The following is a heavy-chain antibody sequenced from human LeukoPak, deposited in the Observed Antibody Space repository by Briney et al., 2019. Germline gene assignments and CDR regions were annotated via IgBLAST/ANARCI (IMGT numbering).Heavy chain of an antibody. CDR2: INHSGST. Sequence: SETLSLTCAVYGRSFSGYYWSCIRQPPGKGLEWIGEINHSGSTNYNPSLKSRVTISVDTSKNQFSLKLSSVTAADTAVYYCARGKTIGYSSSWYGRGVFDIWGQGTMVTVSS. V-gene: IGHV4-34*01. CDR3: ARGKTIGYSSSWYGRGVFDI. J-gene: IGHJ3*02. CDR1: GRSFSGYY. D-gene: IGHD6-13*01.